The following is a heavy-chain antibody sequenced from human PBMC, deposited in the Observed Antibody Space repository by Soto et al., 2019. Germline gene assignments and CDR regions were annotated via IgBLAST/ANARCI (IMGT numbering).Heavy chain of an antibody. V-gene: IGHV4-31*03. CDR1: GGTISSGGYY. CDR3: ARGSGPYSCSYCLNY. D-gene: IGHD6-6*01. Sequence: SETLSLTCTVSGGTISSGGYYWSWLRQHPGKGLVWIGYIYYSGSTYYYPSLKSRVTISVDTCKNQLSLKLSSVTAADTALSYCARGSGPYSCSYCLNYWGQGTLVTVSS. CDR2: IYYSGST. J-gene: IGHJ4*02.